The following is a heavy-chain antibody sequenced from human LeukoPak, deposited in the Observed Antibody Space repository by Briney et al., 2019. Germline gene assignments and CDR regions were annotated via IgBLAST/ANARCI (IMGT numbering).Heavy chain of an antibody. D-gene: IGHD1-26*01. CDR3: AKARGLGIVGAHFDY. CDR2: ISGSGGST. V-gene: IGHV3-23*01. CDR1: GFTFSSYA. Sequence: GGSLRLSCAASGFTFSSYAMSWVRQAPGKGLEWVSAISGSGGSTYYADSVKGRFTISRDNSKNTLYLQMNSLRAEDTAVYYCAKARGLGIVGAHFDYWGQGTLVTVST. J-gene: IGHJ4*02.